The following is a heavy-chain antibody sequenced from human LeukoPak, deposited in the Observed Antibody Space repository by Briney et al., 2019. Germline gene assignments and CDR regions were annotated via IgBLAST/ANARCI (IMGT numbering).Heavy chain of an antibody. V-gene: IGHV1-2*02. D-gene: IGHD4-11*01. CDR3: ARDPSSVTLYFFDY. J-gene: IGHJ4*02. CDR1: GYTFRGNY. CDR2: IDANNGDT. Sequence: ASVKISCKASGYTFRGNYIHWLRQAPGQGLEWMGWIDANNGDTKSAQKFQGRVTMSRDTSISTAYMDLSSLSPDDAAVYYCARDPSSVTLYFFDYWGRGTLVTVSS.